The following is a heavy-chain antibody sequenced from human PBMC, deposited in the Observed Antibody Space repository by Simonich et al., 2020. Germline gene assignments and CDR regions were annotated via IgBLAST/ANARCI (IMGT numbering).Heavy chain of an antibody. V-gene: IGHV3-53*01. CDR1: GVTVSRNY. CDR3: ARWTATGYYFDY. CDR2: FYSGGST. Sequence: EVQLVESGGGLIQPGGYLRLSLAASGVTVSRNYMSWVRKGPGKGLEWVSVFYSGGSTYYPDSVKGRFTISRDNSKNTLYLQINSLRAEDTAVYYCARWTATGYYFDYWGQGTLVTVSS. D-gene: IGHD1-1*01. J-gene: IGHJ4*02.